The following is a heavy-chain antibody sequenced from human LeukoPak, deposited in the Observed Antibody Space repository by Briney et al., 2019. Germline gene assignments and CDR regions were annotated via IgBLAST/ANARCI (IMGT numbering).Heavy chain of an antibody. J-gene: IGHJ4*02. V-gene: IGHV3-30*18. CDR1: GFTFSSYG. CDR2: ISYDGSNK. CDR3: AKDSGLDY. Sequence: GGSLRLSCAASGFTFSSYGMHWVRQAPGKGLEWVAVISYDGSNKYYADSVKGRFTISRDNSKNTLYLQMNSLRAEDTAVYYCAKDSGLDYWGQGTLVTVSS.